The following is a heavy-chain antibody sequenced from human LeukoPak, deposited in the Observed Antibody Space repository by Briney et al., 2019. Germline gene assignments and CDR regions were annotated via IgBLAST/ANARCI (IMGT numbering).Heavy chain of an antibody. CDR3: ATSTRGAGYFDY. Sequence: SETLSLTCAVYGGSFSGYYWSWIRQPPGKGLEWIGEINHSGSTNYNPSLKSRVTISVDTSKNQFSLKLSSVTAADTAVYYCATSTRGAGYFDYWGQGTLVTVSS. D-gene: IGHD6-19*01. CDR1: GGSFSGYY. CDR2: INHSGST. V-gene: IGHV4-34*09. J-gene: IGHJ4*02.